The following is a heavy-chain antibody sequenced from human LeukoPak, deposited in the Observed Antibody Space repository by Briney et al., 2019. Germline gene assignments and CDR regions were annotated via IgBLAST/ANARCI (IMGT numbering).Heavy chain of an antibody. CDR3: ARDNSGSYPPIFDS. CDR1: GYSMKYDY. J-gene: IGHJ4*02. D-gene: IGHD1-26*01. Sequence: SETLSLTCTVSGYSMKYDYWSWVRQPAGKGLERIARIYTGGTTNYNPSLKNRATISVDKSNNQFSLKLTSVTAADTAIYYCARDNSGSYPPIFDSWGQGTLVTVSS. CDR2: IYTGGTT. V-gene: IGHV4-4*07.